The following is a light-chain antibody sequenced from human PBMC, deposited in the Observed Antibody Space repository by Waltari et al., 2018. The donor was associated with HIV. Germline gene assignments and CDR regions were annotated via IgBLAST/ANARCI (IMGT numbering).Light chain of an antibody. Sequence: SYELTQPPSVSVSPGQTARITCSGDALANQNAYWFQQKPGQAPVLFIYKYSGRPSGIPARFSGSRSETTVMLTISGVQAEDDADYYCQSVDSSRIWVFGGGTKLTVL. CDR2: KYS. CDR3: QSVDSSRIWV. CDR1: ALANQN. J-gene: IGLJ3*02. V-gene: IGLV3-25*03.